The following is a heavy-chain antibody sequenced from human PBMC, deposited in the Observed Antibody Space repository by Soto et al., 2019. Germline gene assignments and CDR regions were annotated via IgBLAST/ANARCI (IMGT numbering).Heavy chain of an antibody. Sequence: QVQLVQSGAEVKKPGSSVKVSCKASGGTFSSYAISWVRQAPGQGLAWMGGIIPIFGTANYAQKFQGRVTITADESTSTAYMELSSLRSEDTAVYYCAADYVWVSYRLGSGYWGQGTLVTVSS. CDR1: GGTFSSYA. D-gene: IGHD3-16*02. J-gene: IGHJ4*02. CDR2: IIPIFGTA. CDR3: AADYVWVSYRLGSGY. V-gene: IGHV1-69*12.